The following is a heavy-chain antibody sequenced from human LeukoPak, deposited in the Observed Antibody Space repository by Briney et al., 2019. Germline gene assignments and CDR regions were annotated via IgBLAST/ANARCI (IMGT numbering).Heavy chain of an antibody. CDR2: ITPNSGGT. V-gene: IGHV1-2*02. CDR1: GYTFTGYY. CDR3: ARDRKSGYARSFDY. D-gene: IGHD5-12*01. J-gene: IGHJ4*02. Sequence: GASVKVSCKASGYTFTGYYMHWVRQAPGQGLEWMGWITPNSGGTNYAQKFQGRVTMTRDTSISTAYMELSRLRSDATAVYYCARDRKSGYARSFDYWGQGTLVTVSS.